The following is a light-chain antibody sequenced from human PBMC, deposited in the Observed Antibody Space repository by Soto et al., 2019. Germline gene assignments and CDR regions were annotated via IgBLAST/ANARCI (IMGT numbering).Light chain of an antibody. CDR3: QQSLGIPYT. J-gene: IGKJ2*01. CDR1: QTISTY. CDR2: AAY. Sequence: DIQMNQSPSALSASVGDRVTITGRASQTISTYLNWYQQKPGKAPKLLIYAAYTLQSGVPSRFSGSGSGTDFTLTISRLQPEDFATYYCQQSLGIPYTFGQGTRLEIK. V-gene: IGKV1-39*01.